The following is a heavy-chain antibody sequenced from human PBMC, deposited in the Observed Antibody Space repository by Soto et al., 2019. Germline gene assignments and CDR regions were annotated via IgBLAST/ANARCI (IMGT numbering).Heavy chain of an antibody. CDR2: IYDGATT. V-gene: IGHV4-30-4*01. Sequence: PSETLSLTCTVSGGSISSAAYCWSWIRQSPDKGLEWIGPIYDGATTHSSPSLKGRVTISADTSEAQFSLKLSSVSAADTAVYYCARGPSGDKIDYWGQG. CDR3: ARGPSGDKIDY. D-gene: IGHD7-27*01. J-gene: IGHJ4*02. CDR1: GGSISSAAYC.